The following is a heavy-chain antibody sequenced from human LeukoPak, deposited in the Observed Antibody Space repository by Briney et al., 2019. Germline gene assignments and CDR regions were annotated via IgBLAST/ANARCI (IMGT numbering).Heavy chain of an antibody. CDR2: IYYSGST. CDR3: ARASGTYYYYYYMDV. Sequence: SETLSLTCTVSGGSISSSSYYWGWIRQPPGKGLEWIGSIYYSGSTYYNPSLKSRVTISVDTSKNQFSLKLSSVTAADTAVYYCARASGTYYYYYYMDVWGKGTTVTISS. J-gene: IGHJ6*03. CDR1: GGSISSSSYY. D-gene: IGHD3-10*01. V-gene: IGHV4-39*07.